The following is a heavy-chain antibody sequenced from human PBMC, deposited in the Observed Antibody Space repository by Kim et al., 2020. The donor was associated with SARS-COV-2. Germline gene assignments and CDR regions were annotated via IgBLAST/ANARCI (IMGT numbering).Heavy chain of an antibody. CDR3: VGDCNSGDCTPSSYYGMDV. V-gene: IGHV3-11*06. Sequence: GRFTISRDNARNTLFLQMNSLRAEDTAVYYCVGDCNSGDCTPSSYYGMDVWGQGTTVTVSS. J-gene: IGHJ6*02. D-gene: IGHD2-21*01.